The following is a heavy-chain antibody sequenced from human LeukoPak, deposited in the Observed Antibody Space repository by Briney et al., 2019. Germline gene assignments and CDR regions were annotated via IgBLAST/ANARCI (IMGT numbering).Heavy chain of an antibody. CDR1: GFTFSDYY. Sequence: GGSLRLSCAASGFTFSDYYMSWIRQAPGKGLEWVSYISSSGSTIYYADSVKGRFTISRDNAKNSLYPQMNSLRAEDTAVYYCARDHWENRIAAAGTCFDYWGQGTLVTVSS. J-gene: IGHJ4*02. CDR3: ARDHWENRIAAAGTCFDY. CDR2: ISSSGSTI. V-gene: IGHV3-11*01. D-gene: IGHD6-13*01.